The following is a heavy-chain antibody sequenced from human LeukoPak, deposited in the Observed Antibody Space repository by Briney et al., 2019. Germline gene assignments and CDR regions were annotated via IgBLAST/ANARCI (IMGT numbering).Heavy chain of an antibody. CDR1: GYSISSGYY. V-gene: IGHV4-38-2*01. J-gene: IGHJ3*02. CDR3: ARHKGDIVVVPAALNAFDI. Sequence: NPSQTLSLTCAVSGYSISSGYYWGWIRQPPGKGLEWIGSIYHSGSTYYNPSLKSRVTISVDTSKNQFSLKLSSVTAADTAVYYCARHKGDIVVVPAALNAFDIWGQGTMVTVSS. D-gene: IGHD2-2*01. CDR2: IYHSGST.